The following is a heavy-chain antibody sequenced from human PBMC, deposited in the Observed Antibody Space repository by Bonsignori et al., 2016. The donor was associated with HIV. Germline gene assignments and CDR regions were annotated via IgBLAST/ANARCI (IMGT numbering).Heavy chain of an antibody. J-gene: IGHJ4*02. V-gene: IGHV3-7*03. Sequence: VRQASGKGLEWVANIKQDGSEKYYVDSVKGRFTISRDNAKNSLYLQMNSLRAEDTAVYYCARDTHHRQYYDFWSGYPPRAYFDYWGQGTLVTVSS. CDR2: IKQDGSEK. D-gene: IGHD3-3*01. CDR3: ARDTHHRQYYDFWSGYPPRAYFDY.